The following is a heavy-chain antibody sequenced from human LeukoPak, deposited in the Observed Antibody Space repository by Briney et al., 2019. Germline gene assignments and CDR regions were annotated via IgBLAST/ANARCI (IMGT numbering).Heavy chain of an antibody. D-gene: IGHD6-25*01. J-gene: IGHJ4*02. Sequence: GGSLRLSCAASGFTVSSNYMSWVRQAPGEGLGWVAVIYSGGSTYSPASVQGRFNNSRDNSNNPLYLQMNSLRAEDPALYYCASRKGYSTGNDFEYWGQGTLVTVSS. CDR3: ASRKGYSTGNDFEY. CDR2: IYSGGST. CDR1: GFTVSSNY. V-gene: IGHV3-53*01.